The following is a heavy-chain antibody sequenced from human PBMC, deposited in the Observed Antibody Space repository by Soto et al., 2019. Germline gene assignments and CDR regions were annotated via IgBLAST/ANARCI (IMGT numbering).Heavy chain of an antibody. CDR3: AVLATANTEVALDI. CDR1: GYNFSRYG. CDR2: INDYTGNT. Sequence: QVQLVQSGPEVRKTGASVKISCKASGYNFSRYGIFWVRQAPGQGLEWMGWINDYTGNTKSAQKVQGRVSLTTDTSTSTAHMELRSLTSDDTAIYYCAVLATANTEVALDIWGQGTLVTVSS. J-gene: IGHJ3*02. D-gene: IGHD2-15*01. V-gene: IGHV1-18*01.